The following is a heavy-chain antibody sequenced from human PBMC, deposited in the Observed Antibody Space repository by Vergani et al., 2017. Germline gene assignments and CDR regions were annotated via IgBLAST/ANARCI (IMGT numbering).Heavy chain of an antibody. D-gene: IGHD6-19*01. CDR2: ISGSGGST. V-gene: IGHV3-23*01. CDR1: GFTFSSYA. J-gene: IGHJ4*02. CDR3: ARDLGWGGSGRPLDY. Sequence: EVQLLESGGGLVQPGGSLRLSCAASGFTFSSYAMSWVRQAPGKGLEWVSAISGSGGSTYYADSVKGRFTISRDNSKNTLYLQMNSLRAEDTAVYYCARDLGWGGSGRPLDYWGQGTLVTVSS.